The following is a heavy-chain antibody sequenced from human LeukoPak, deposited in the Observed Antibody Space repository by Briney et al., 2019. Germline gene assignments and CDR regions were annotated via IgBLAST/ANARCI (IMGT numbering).Heavy chain of an antibody. CDR3: ASPPRGYCSGGSCFCAY. CDR1: GYSFTSYW. V-gene: IGHV5-51*01. D-gene: IGHD2-15*01. J-gene: IGHJ4*02. Sequence: GGSLRLSCKGSGYSFTSYWIGWVRQMPGKGLEWMGIIYPGDSDSRYSPSFQAQVTISADKSISTAYLQWSSLKASDTAMYYCASPPRGYCSGGSCFCAYWGQGTLVTVSS. CDR2: IYPGDSDS.